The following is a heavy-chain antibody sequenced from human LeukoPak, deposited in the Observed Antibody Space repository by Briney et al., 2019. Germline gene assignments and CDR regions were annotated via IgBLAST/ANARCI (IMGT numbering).Heavy chain of an antibody. J-gene: IGHJ6*03. V-gene: IGHV1-2*02. CDR1: GYTFTGYY. CDR3: ARDALNCSSTSCYEWYYYMDV. D-gene: IGHD2-2*01. Sequence: ASVKVSCKASGYTFTGYYMHWVRQAPGQGLEWMGWINPNSGGTNYAQKFQGRVTMTRDTSISTAYMELSRLRSDDTAVYYCARDALNCSSTSCYEWYYYMDVWGKGTTVTVSS. CDR2: INPNSGGT.